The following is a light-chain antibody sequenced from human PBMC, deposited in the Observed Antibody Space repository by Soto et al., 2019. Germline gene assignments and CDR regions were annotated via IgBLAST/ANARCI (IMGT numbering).Light chain of an antibody. CDR2: DAS. V-gene: IGKV1-5*01. CDR1: QSISSR. CDR3: QQGNICPIT. Sequence: IQSSEYPFTLSASLVYRXXXXXXACQSISSRLAWYQQKPGKAPKLLIYDASSLDSGVPSRISGSGSGTDFTLTISSLQPEDFATYYCQQGNICPITFGQGTRLEI. J-gene: IGKJ5*01.